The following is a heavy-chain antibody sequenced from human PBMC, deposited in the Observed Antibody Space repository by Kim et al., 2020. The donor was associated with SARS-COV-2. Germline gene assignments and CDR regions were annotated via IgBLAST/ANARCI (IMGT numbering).Heavy chain of an antibody. CDR3: ASISSGYYNPYFDY. J-gene: IGHJ4*02. V-gene: IGHV4-59*01. D-gene: IGHD3-22*01. Sequence: TPSLKSRVTVSVDTSKNQFSLKLSYVTAADTAVYYCASISSGYYNPYFDYWGQGTLVTVSS.